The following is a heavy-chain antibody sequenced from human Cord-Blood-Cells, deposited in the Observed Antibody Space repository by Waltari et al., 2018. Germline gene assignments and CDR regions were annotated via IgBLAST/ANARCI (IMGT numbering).Heavy chain of an antibody. D-gene: IGHD6-13*01. CDR3: ARDRDSSSWYDY. CDR1: GFTVSSNY. Sequence: EVQLVESGGGLIQPGGSLRLSCAASGFTVSSNYMRWVRQAPGKGLGGVSVIYSGGSTDYADSVKGRFTISRDKSKNTLYLQMNSLRAEDTAVYYCARDRDSSSWYDYWGQGTLVTVSS. J-gene: IGHJ4*02. V-gene: IGHV3-53*01. CDR2: IYSGGST.